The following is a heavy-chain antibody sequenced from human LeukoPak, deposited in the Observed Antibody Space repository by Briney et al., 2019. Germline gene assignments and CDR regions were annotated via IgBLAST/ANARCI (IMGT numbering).Heavy chain of an antibody. V-gene: IGHV3-33*06. CDR1: GFSFSTYG. J-gene: IGHJ4*02. CDR2: IWYDGNSK. Sequence: GRSLRLSCAASGFSFSTYGMHWVRQAPGKGLEWVAVIWYDGNSKAYADSVKGRFIISRDNSKNMLYLQMNSLGADDTAIYYCAKGRSHSTGWYFDYWGQGTLVTVSS. CDR3: AKGRSHSTGWYFDY. D-gene: IGHD6-19*01.